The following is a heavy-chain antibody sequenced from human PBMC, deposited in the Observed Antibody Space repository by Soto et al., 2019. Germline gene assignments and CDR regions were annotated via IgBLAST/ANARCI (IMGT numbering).Heavy chain of an antibody. Sequence: GPTLVNPTQALTLTCSFSGFSLTTGVGVGWIRQPPGKALEWLAIIYWNDEKLYNPSLKTRLTITKDTSKNQVVLTVTDMDPVDTATYYCAHRVNMARGPYNYFGPWGQGTLVTVSS. J-gene: IGHJ5*02. V-gene: IGHV2-5*01. CDR1: GFSLTTGVG. CDR3: AHRVNMARGPYNYFGP. D-gene: IGHD3-10*01. CDR2: IYWNDEK.